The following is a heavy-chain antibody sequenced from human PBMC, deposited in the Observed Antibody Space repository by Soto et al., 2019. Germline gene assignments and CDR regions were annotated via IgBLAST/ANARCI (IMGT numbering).Heavy chain of an antibody. CDR3: ATVKASRRITIFGVVIDAFDI. J-gene: IGHJ3*02. CDR2: ISAYNGNT. D-gene: IGHD3-3*01. Sequence: ASVKVSCKASGYTFTGYGISWVRQAPGQGLEWMGWISAYNGNTNYAQKLQGRVTMTTDTSTSTAYMELRSLRSDDTAVYYCATVKASRRITIFGVVIDAFDIWGQGTMVTVSS. CDR1: GYTFTGYG. V-gene: IGHV1-18*01.